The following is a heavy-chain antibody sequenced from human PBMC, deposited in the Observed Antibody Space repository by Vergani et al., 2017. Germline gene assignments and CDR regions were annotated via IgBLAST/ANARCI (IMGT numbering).Heavy chain of an antibody. J-gene: IGHJ6*03. CDR2: ISYDGSNK. V-gene: IGHV3-30*04. D-gene: IGHD6-13*01. CDR1: GFTFSSYA. Sequence: QVQLVESGGGVVQPGRSLRLSCAASGFTFSSYAMHWVRQAPGKGLEWVAVISYDGSNKYYADSVKGRFTISRDNSKNTLYLQMNSLRAEDTAVYYCARDFGDSSSWYRDYYYYYMDVWGKGTTVTVSS. CDR3: ARDFGDSSSWYRDYYYYYMDV.